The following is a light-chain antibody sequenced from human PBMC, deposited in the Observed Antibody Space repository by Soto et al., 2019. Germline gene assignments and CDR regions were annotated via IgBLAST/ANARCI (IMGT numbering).Light chain of an antibody. V-gene: IGKV1-39*01. CDR1: QSISYY. CDR2: STS. CDR3: QQSYSTPWT. J-gene: IGKJ1*01. Sequence: DIQITQSPSSLSASVGDRVTITCRASQSISYYLNWYQQKQGRAPRLLIYSTSTLQSGVPSKFSGSASGTDFTLTISSLQPEDFATYYCQQSYSTPWTFGQGTKVDNK.